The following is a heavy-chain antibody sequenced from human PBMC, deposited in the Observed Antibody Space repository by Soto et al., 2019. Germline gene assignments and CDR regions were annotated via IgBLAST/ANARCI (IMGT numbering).Heavy chain of an antibody. CDR1: GYSFTSYG. V-gene: IGHV1-18*01. CDR3: ARDRGYSGYGDY. Sequence: ASVKVYCKASGYSFTSYGISWVRQAPGQGLEWMGWISAYNGNTNYAQKFQGRVTMTTDTSTSTAYMELRSLRSDDTAVYYCARDRGYSGYGDYWGQGTLVTVSS. D-gene: IGHD5-12*01. CDR2: ISAYNGNT. J-gene: IGHJ4*02.